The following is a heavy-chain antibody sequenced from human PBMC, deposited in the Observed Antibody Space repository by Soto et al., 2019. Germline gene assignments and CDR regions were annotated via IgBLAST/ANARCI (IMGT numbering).Heavy chain of an antibody. J-gene: IGHJ4*02. Sequence: QITLRESGPTLVKPTQTLTLTCTFSGFSLGTSGEGVGWIRQPPRKALEWLATLYLDGDKRYSPSLRSRLTISKDTSESQVVLTLTNMDAADTATYFCAHRKRTITVATYFDYWGLGSLVTVSS. D-gene: IGHD1-7*01. CDR3: AHRKRTITVATYFDY. CDR1: GFSLGTSGEG. CDR2: LYLDGDK. V-gene: IGHV2-5*02.